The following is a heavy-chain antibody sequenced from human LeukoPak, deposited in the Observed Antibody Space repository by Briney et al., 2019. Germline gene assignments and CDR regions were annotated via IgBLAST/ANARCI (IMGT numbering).Heavy chain of an antibody. J-gene: IGHJ6*03. Sequence: PSETLSLTCTVSGGSIRSYYWSWIRQPAGQGLEWIGRISTIESTNYNPSLNSRVTISIDTSKNQFSLKLSSVTAADTAVYYCARDGCGGSCFHYYYYYMDVWGKGTTVTISS. CDR1: GGSIRSYY. CDR3: ARDGCGGSCFHYYYYYMDV. D-gene: IGHD2-15*01. CDR2: ISTIEST. V-gene: IGHV4-4*07.